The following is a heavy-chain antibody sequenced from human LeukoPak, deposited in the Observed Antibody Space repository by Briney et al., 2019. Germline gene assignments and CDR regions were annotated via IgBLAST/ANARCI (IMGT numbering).Heavy chain of an antibody. Sequence: SETLSLSCTVSGGSISSSSKFWGWIRQPPGKGLEWIGSLHPSTSTYDIPSLRSRVGISVDTSKNQFYLTLSSATAADSAVYFCARHVDYPSNTQPDGLDVWGQGTMVTVSS. V-gene: IGHV4-39*01. CDR3: ARHVDYPSNTQPDGLDV. D-gene: IGHD4-11*01. CDR2: LHPSTST. CDR1: GGSISSSSKF. J-gene: IGHJ3*01.